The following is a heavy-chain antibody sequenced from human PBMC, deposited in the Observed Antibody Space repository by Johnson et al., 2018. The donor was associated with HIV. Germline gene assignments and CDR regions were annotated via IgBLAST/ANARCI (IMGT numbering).Heavy chain of an antibody. Sequence: QVQLVESGGGLVQPGGSLRLSCAASGFTFSSYAMHWVRQAPGKGLEWVAVISYDGSNKYYADSVKGRFTISRDNSKNTLYLQMNSLRAEDTAVYYCARVDSSWAFDSWGQGTMVTVSS. CDR1: GFTFSSYA. CDR2: ISYDGSNK. V-gene: IGHV3-30*04. J-gene: IGHJ3*02. CDR3: ARVDSSWAFDS. D-gene: IGHD3-10*01.